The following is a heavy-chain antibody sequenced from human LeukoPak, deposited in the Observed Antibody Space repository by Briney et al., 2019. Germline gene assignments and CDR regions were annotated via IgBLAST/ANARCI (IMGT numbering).Heavy chain of an antibody. CDR3: AVSSSPIV. D-gene: IGHD6-13*01. CDR1: GFTFSSYW. V-gene: IGHV3-74*01. Sequence: GGSLRLSCAASGFTFSSYWMHWVRQAPGKGLVWVSRINSDGTITGYADSVRGRFTISRDNAKNTVFLQMNSLRAEDTAVYCCAVSSSPIVWGQGTLVIVSS. J-gene: IGHJ4*02. CDR2: INSDGTIT.